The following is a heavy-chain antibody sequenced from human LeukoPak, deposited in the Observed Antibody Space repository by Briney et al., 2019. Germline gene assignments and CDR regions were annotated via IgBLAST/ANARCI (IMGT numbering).Heavy chain of an antibody. Sequence: SETLSLTCTVSGGSISSYYWSWIRQPAGKGLEWIGRIYTSGSTNYNPSLKSRVTMSVDTSKNQFSLKLSSVTAADTAVYYCARDAHRASTSSYLARVVWFDSWGQGTLVTVSS. J-gene: IGHJ5*01. CDR2: IYTSGST. CDR3: ARDAHRASTSSYLARVVWFDS. CDR1: GGSISSYY. V-gene: IGHV4-4*07. D-gene: IGHD2-2*01.